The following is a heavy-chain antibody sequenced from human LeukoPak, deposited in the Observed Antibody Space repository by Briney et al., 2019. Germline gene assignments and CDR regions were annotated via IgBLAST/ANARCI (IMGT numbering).Heavy chain of an antibody. J-gene: IGHJ4*02. V-gene: IGHV3-9*01. Sequence: SLRLSCAASGFTFDDYAMHWVRQAPGKGLEWVSGISWNSGSIGYADSVKGRFTISRDNAKNSLYLQMNSLRAEDTALYYCAKLSTDTSNNPFDYWGQGTLVTVSS. D-gene: IGHD1-1*01. CDR2: ISWNSGSI. CDR3: AKLSTDTSNNPFDY. CDR1: GFTFDDYA.